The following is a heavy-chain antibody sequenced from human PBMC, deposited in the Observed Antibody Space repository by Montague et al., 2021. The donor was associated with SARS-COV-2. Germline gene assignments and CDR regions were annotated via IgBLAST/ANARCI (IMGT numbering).Heavy chain of an antibody. D-gene: IGHD1-1*01. CDR2: IYFSRST. CDR3: TRLSLGWNAD. Sequence: SETLSLTCTVSGDSMTDSYWSWIRQPPGKGLEYIGYIYFSRSTNYNPSLKSRLTISVDTSKNQFSLKLSSVTAADTAVYFCTRLSLGWNADWGQGTLVTVSS. V-gene: IGHV4-59*08. CDR1: GDSMTDSY. J-gene: IGHJ1*01.